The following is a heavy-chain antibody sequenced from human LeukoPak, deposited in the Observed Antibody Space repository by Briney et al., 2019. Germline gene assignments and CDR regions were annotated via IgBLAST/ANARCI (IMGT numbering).Heavy chain of an antibody. D-gene: IGHD3/OR15-3a*01. CDR2: ISSDGSNT. CDR3: ASSFSTVDY. V-gene: IGHV3-74*01. Sequence: TGGSLRLSCAASGFTFSSYGMHWVRQAPGKGLVWVSRISSDGSNTGYADSVKGRFTISRDNAKNTVYLQMNSLSAEDTAVYYCASSFSTVDYWGQGTLVTVSS. J-gene: IGHJ4*02. CDR1: GFTFSSYG.